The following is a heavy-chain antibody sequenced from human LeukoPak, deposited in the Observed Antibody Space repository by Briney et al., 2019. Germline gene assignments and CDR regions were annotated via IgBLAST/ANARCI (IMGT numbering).Heavy chain of an antibody. D-gene: IGHD1-1*01. CDR1: GYRLTNNW. V-gene: IGHV5-51*01. CDR2: IYPGYSDA. CDR3: ARLISGTMPGVGYYYYMDV. J-gene: IGHJ6*03. Sequence: GESLKISCKISGYRLTNNWIGWVRQVPGKGLEWMGLIYPGYSDAKYSPSFQGQVTLSVDTSISTAYLQLGGLRASDTAMYYCARLISGTMPGVGYYYYMDVWGKGTTVTVSS.